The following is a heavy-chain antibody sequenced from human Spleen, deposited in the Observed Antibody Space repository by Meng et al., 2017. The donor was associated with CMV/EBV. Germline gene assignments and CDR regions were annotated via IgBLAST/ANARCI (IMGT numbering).Heavy chain of an antibody. D-gene: IGHD6-13*01. Sequence: QLQASGPRLLKPSVTLSRTCTFSGGSINYFYWSWIRQSAGKRLEWIGRIYSSGTTDYNPSLKSRVTLSIDTSKNHFSLKLNSVTAADTAVYYCARDPAAGFFDYWGQGTLVTVSS. CDR1: GGSINYFY. V-gene: IGHV4-4*07. CDR3: ARDPAAGFFDY. J-gene: IGHJ4*02. CDR2: IYSSGTT.